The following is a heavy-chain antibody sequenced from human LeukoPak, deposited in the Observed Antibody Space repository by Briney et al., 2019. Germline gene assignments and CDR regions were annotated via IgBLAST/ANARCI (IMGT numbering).Heavy chain of an antibody. J-gene: IGHJ3*02. CDR3: VRLPLYSGSYYAFDI. V-gene: IGHV4-39*01. CDR2: MYYSGST. Sequence: SETLSLTCSVSGGSISSSSYYWGWIRQPPGKGLEWIGTMYYSGSTYYNPSLKSRVTISVDTSKNQFSLKLSSVTAADTALYYCVRLPLYSGSYYAFDIWGQGTMVTVSS. CDR1: GGSISSSSYY. D-gene: IGHD1-26*01.